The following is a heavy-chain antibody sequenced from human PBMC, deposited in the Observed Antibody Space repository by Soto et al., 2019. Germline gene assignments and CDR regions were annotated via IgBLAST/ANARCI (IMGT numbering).Heavy chain of an antibody. CDR3: PRFDYADFRNWFDP. Sequence: SETLSLTCAPSGGSISSSSYDWGCMRQPPGKGLECIGSIYLTGTTYYSPSLKSRVTISVDTSKNQFSLKLSSLTAADTAVYYCPRFDYADFRNWFDPWGQGTLVTAS. CDR1: GGSISSSSYD. V-gene: IGHV4-39*07. D-gene: IGHD4-17*01. J-gene: IGHJ5*02. CDR2: IYLTGTT.